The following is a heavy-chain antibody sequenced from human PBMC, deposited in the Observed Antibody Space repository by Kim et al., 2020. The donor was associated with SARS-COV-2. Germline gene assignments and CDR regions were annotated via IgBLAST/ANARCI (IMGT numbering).Heavy chain of an antibody. Sequence: GRFTISRDNAKNSLYLQMNSLRDEDTAVYYCARGSDSSGWHYYYYYGMDVWGQGTTVTVSS. CDR3: ARGSDSSGWHYYYYYGMDV. D-gene: IGHD6-19*01. J-gene: IGHJ6*02. V-gene: IGHV3-48*02.